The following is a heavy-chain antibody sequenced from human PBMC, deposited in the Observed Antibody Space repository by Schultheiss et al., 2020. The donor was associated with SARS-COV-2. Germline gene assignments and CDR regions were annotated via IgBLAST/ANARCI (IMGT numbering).Heavy chain of an antibody. V-gene: IGHV1-18*01. J-gene: IGHJ6*02. Sequence: ASVKVSCKASGYTFTSYDINWVRQAPGQGLEWMGWISAYNGNTNYAQKLQGRVTMTTDTSTSTAYMELRSLRSDDTAVYYCARLDCSSTSCYLPYYYYGMDVWGQGTTVTVSS. CDR3: ARLDCSSTSCYLPYYYYGMDV. CDR1: GYTFTSYD. CDR2: ISAYNGNT. D-gene: IGHD2-2*01.